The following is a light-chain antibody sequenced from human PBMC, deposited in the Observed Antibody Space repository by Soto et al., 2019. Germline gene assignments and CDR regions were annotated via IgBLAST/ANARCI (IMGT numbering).Light chain of an antibody. CDR2: GNN. J-gene: IGLJ3*02. CDR3: QSYDSNLSGV. Sequence: QSVPTQPPSVSGAPGQRVTISCTGSSSNIGAGYDVHWYQQLPGTAPKLLVYGNNNRPSGVPDRFSGSKSGTSASLAITGLQAEDEGDYYCQSYDSNLSGVFGGGTKLTVL. V-gene: IGLV1-40*01. CDR1: SSNIGAGYD.